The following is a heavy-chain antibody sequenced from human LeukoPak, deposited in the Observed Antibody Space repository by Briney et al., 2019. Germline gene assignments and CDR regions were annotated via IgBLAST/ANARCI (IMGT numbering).Heavy chain of an antibody. J-gene: IGHJ4*02. CDR1: GFTLSSYA. Sequence: PGGSLRLSCAASGFTLSSYAMSWVRQAPGKGLEWVSAISGSGGSTYYADSVKGRFTISRDNSKNTLYLQMNSLRAEDTAVYYCAKGPIVVVPAAIHRGYWGQGTLVTVSS. V-gene: IGHV3-23*01. CDR2: ISGSGGST. CDR3: AKGPIVVVPAAIHRGY. D-gene: IGHD2-2*01.